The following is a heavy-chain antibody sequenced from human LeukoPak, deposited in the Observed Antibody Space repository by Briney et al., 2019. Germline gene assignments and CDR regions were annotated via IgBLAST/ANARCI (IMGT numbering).Heavy chain of an antibody. CDR3: ARDPSGYFNY. Sequence: PSETLSLTCNVSGVSVSSGSYYWSWIRQPPGKGLEWIGYVYNSGSTNYNAALKSRVTISADTSKNQFSLKLGSVTTADTAKYYCARDPSGYFNYWGQRILVTVSS. CDR1: GVSVSSGSYY. CDR2: VYNSGST. V-gene: IGHV4-61*01. J-gene: IGHJ4*02. D-gene: IGHD3-22*01.